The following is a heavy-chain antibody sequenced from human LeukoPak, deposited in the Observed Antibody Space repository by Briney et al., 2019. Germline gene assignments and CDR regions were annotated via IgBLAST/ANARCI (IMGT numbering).Heavy chain of an antibody. V-gene: IGHV1-69*04. CDR1: GGTFSSYA. CDR2: IIPIFGIA. CDR3: AHIGVGDYDYGMDV. Sequence: SVKVSCKASGGTFSSYAISWVRQAPGQGLEWMGRIIPIFGIANYAQKFQGRVTITADKSTSTAYMELSSLRSEDTAVYYRAHIGVGDYDYGMDVWGQGTTVTVSS. J-gene: IGHJ6*02. D-gene: IGHD2-2*01.